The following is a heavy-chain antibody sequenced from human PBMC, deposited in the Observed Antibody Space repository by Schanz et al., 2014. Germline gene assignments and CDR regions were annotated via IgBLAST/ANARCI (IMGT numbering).Heavy chain of an antibody. V-gene: IGHV3-30*14. CDR1: GFTMITYA. D-gene: IGHD2-2*01. J-gene: IGHJ5*02. CDR2: ITYDGSNT. CDR3: VKDPGRSSSNSNWFDP. Sequence: QVQLVESGGGVVQPGRSLRLSCAASGFTMITYAMHWVRQPPGKGLEWVAIITYDGSNTYHADSVKGRFTISRDNSKNTVYLQMSSLRAEDTAVYYCVKDPGRSSSNSNWFDPWGQGTLVTVSS.